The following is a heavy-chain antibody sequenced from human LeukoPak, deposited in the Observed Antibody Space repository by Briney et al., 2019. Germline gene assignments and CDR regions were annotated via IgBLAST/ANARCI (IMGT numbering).Heavy chain of an antibody. CDR1: GGSISSSSYY. D-gene: IGHD1-26*01. CDR2: IYYSGST. V-gene: IGHV4-39*01. CDR3: ARNVVGGNDY. Sequence: PSETLSLTCTVSGGSISSSSYYWGWIRQPPGKGLEWIGSIYYSGSTYYNPSLKSRVTISVDTSKNQFSLKLSSVTAADTAVYYCARNVVGGNDYWGQGTLVTVSS. J-gene: IGHJ4*02.